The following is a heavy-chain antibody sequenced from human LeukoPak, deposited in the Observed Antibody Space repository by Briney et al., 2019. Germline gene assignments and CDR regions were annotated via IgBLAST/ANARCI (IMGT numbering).Heavy chain of an antibody. Sequence: GGSLRLSCAASGFTFSSYAMSWVRQAPGKGLELVSAISGSGGSTYYADSVKGRFTISRNNSNNTLYMQMNSLRAEDTAVYYCAKEGGQTGYQTWFDPWGQGTLVTVSS. J-gene: IGHJ5*02. V-gene: IGHV3-23*01. CDR1: GFTFSSYA. D-gene: IGHD3-9*01. CDR2: ISGSGGST. CDR3: AKEGGQTGYQTWFDP.